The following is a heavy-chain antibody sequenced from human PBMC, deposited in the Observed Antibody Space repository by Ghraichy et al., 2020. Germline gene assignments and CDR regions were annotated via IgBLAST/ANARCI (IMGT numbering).Heavy chain of an antibody. CDR2: IIPIFGTA. CDR1: GGTFSSYT. CDR3: ARDKGGIVARSFDL. D-gene: IGHD6-6*01. Sequence: SVKVSCKASGGTFSSYTISWVRQAPGQGLEWMGGIIPIFGTANYAQKFQGRVTITADEFTSTAYMELSSLRSEDTAVYYCARDKGGIVARSFDLWGRGTLVTVSS. J-gene: IGHJ2*01. V-gene: IGHV1-69*13.